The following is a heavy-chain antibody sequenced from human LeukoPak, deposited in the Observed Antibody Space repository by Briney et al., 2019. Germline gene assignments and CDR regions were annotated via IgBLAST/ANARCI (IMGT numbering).Heavy chain of an antibody. V-gene: IGHV1-69*04. Sequence: SVKVSCKASGGTFSSYVISWVRQAPGQGGDWMGRIITILGIANYAQKFQGRVTITADKSTSTAYMELSSLRSEDTAVYYCASPPADYYDSRDYFDYWGQGTLVTVSS. CDR1: GGTFSSYV. CDR3: ASPPADYYDSRDYFDY. D-gene: IGHD3-22*01. CDR2: IITILGIA. J-gene: IGHJ4*02.